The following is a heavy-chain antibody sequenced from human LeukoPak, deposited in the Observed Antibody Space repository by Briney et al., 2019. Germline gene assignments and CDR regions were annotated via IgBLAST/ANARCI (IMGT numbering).Heavy chain of an antibody. J-gene: IGHJ4*02. D-gene: IGHD5-12*01. CDR2: IYTSGST. V-gene: IGHV4-4*09. Sequence: PSETLSLTCTVSGGSISSYYWSWIRQPPGKGLEWIGYIYTSGSTNYNPSLKSRVTISVDTSKNQFSLKLSSVTAADTDVYYCARSLGYDDREYYFDYWGQGTLVTVSS. CDR3: ARSLGYDDREYYFDY. CDR1: GGSISSYY.